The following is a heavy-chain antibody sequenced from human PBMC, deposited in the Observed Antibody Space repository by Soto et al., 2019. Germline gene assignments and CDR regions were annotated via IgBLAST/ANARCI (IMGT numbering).Heavy chain of an antibody. D-gene: IGHD4-17*01. CDR2: FYYSGT. CDR1: GASITSGDYY. V-gene: IGHV4-39*07. CDR3: ARQKVSRFYGEVDFFDY. Sequence: SETLSLTCTVSGASITSGDYYWGWIRQPPGKGLEWIGNFYYSGTYYNPSLKSRVTISIDTSNKHLSLHLSSVTAADTAVYYCARQKVSRFYGEVDFFDYWGLGTLVTVSS. J-gene: IGHJ4*02.